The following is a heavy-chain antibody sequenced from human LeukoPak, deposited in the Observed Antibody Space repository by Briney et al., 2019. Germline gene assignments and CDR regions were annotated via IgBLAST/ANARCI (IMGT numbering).Heavy chain of an antibody. CDR2: ISGSGGST. J-gene: IGHJ4*02. CDR3: ANSRAWELLRGPFDF. CDR1: GFTFSGYA. D-gene: IGHD1-26*01. Sequence: GGSLRLSCAASGFTFSGYAMSWVRQAPGKGLEWVSTISGSGGSTYYADSVMGRFTVSRDNSKNTLFLQINSLRAEDTAVYYCANSRAWELLRGPFDFGGQGTRVPVSS. V-gene: IGHV3-23*01.